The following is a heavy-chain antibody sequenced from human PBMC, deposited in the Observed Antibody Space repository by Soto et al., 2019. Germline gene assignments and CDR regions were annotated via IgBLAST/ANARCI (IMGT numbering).Heavy chain of an antibody. CDR3: VKTYDASAQPSHWLGT. CDR1: GYTFSGYY. Sequence: ASVKVSCKASGYTFSGYYIHWVRQAPGQGLEWMGWINPKTGATNYAQRFQGRVTMAIDTSIITAYMDLSGLTSDDTATYYSVKTYDASAQPSHWLGTWGQGTQVTVSS. V-gene: IGHV1-2*02. D-gene: IGHD3-22*01. CDR2: INPKTGAT. J-gene: IGHJ5*02.